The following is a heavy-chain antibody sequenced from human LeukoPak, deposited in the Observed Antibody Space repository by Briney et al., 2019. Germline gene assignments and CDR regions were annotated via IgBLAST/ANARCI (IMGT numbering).Heavy chain of an antibody. CDR1: GGSINNYY. CDR2: IQYGGRT. D-gene: IGHD2/OR15-2a*01. CDR3: ARDFFGDFDH. V-gene: IGHV4-59*01. J-gene: IGHJ4*02. Sequence: QPSETLSLTCTVSGGSINNYYWSWIRQPPGKGLEWIGYIQYGGRTYYSSSLKSRVTISMDLSKIQFSLKMSSVTAADTAVYYCARDFFGDFDHWGQGILVTVSS.